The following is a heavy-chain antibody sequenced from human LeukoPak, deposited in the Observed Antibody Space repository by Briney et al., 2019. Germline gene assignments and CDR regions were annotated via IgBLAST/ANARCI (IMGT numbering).Heavy chain of an antibody. CDR3: ARLDSSGYYFPGVSDY. CDR2: ISSSSTYI. J-gene: IGHJ4*02. CDR1: GSTFSSYS. Sequence: AGGSLRLSCAASGSTFSSYSMNWVRQAPGKGLEWVSAISSSSTYIYYADSVKGRFTISRDNAKNSLFLQLDSLRAEDTAVYYCARLDSSGYYFPGVSDYWGQGTLVTVSS. D-gene: IGHD3-22*01. V-gene: IGHV3-21*01.